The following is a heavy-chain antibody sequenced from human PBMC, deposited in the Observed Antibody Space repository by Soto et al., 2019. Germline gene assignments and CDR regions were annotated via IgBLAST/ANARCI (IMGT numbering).Heavy chain of an antibody. CDR3: ARDLEGHFDY. J-gene: IGHJ4*02. CDR1: GFTFSSYW. CDR2: IKQDGREK. Sequence: GGSLRLSCAASGFTFSSYWMSWVRQAPGKGLEWVANIKQDGREKYYVDSVKGGFTISTDNAKNSLYLQMNSLRAEDTAVYYCARDLEGHFDYWGQGTLVTVSS. V-gene: IGHV3-7*03.